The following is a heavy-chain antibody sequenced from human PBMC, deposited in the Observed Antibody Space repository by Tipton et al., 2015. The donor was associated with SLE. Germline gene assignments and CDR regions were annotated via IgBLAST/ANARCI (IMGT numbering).Heavy chain of an antibody. CDR3: ARGTPFMEWERNYFDP. V-gene: IGHV4-61*02. Sequence: LRLSCTVSGGSISSGSYYWSWIRQPAGKGLEWIGRIYTSGSTNYNPPLKSRVTISVDTSRNQFSLKMNSVTAADTAMYYCARGTPFMEWERNYFDPWGQGTLVTVSS. J-gene: IGHJ5*02. D-gene: IGHD3-3*01. CDR2: IYTSGST. CDR1: GGSISSGSYY.